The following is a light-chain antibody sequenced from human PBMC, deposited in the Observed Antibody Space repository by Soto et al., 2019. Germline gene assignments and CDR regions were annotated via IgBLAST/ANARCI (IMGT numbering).Light chain of an antibody. Sequence: QSVLTQPTSVSAAPGEKVSISCSGGSSNIGSNYVSWYQQLPGAAPKLLIYDNNKRPSGIPDRFSGSTSGTSATLGITGLQTGDEADYYCGTWDSSLPVSVVFGGGTQLTVL. V-gene: IGLV1-51*01. CDR1: SSNIGSNY. CDR2: DNN. CDR3: GTWDSSLPVSVV. J-gene: IGLJ2*01.